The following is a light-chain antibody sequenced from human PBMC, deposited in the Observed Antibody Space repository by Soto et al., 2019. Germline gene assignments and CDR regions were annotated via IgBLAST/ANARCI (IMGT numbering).Light chain of an antibody. J-gene: IGLJ3*02. CDR3: SSYAGSNTVV. CDR2: EVS. Sequence: QSALTQPPSVSGSPGQSVTISCTGTSTDFVSYNRVSWYQQPPGTAPKLIIYEVSKRPSGVPYRFSGSKSGNTASLTVSGLQAEDEADYYCSSYAGSNTVVFGGGTKLTVL. V-gene: IGLV2-18*02. CDR1: STDFVSYNR.